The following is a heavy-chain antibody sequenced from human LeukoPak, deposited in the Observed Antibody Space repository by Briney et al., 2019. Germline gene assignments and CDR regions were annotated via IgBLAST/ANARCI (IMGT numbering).Heavy chain of an antibody. CDR3: ESTLLGYSYGFYYYYYMDV. Sequence: ASVKVSFKASGYTFTGYYMHLVRQAPGQGLEWMGGINPNSGGTNYSQEFEGRVTMTRGTSISKAYMELSRLRSDDKAVYYCESTLLGYSYGFYYYYYMDVWGKGTTVTVSS. D-gene: IGHD5-18*01. J-gene: IGHJ6*03. CDR2: INPNSGGT. CDR1: GYTFTGYY. V-gene: IGHV1-2*02.